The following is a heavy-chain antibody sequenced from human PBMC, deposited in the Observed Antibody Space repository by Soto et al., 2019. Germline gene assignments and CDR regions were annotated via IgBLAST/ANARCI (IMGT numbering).Heavy chain of an antibody. CDR3: ARVRRYCSSTSCYGPSYYYYGMDV. J-gene: IGHJ6*02. Sequence: QVQLVQSGAEVKKPGSSVKVSCKASAGTFSSYAISWVRQAPGQGLEWMGGIIPIFGTANYAQKFQGRGTITADESTRTACMELRILRSEDTAVYNCARVRRYCSSTSCYGPSYYYYGMDVWGQGTTVTVSS. D-gene: IGHD2-2*01. CDR2: IIPIFGTA. CDR1: AGTFSSYA. V-gene: IGHV1-69*01.